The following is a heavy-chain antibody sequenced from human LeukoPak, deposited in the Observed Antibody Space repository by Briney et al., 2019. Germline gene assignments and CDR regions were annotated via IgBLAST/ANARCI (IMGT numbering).Heavy chain of an antibody. CDR1: AYSISRGYY. Sequence: SETLSLTCAVSAYSISRGYYWGWFRQPPGTGLEWIGSFYHSGSTYYNPSLKSRVTISVDASKNQFSLKVRSVTAADTAVYYCAREGGYFDYWGQGTLVTVSS. J-gene: IGHJ4*02. CDR3: AREGGYFDY. CDR2: FYHSGST. D-gene: IGHD1-26*01. V-gene: IGHV4-38-2*02.